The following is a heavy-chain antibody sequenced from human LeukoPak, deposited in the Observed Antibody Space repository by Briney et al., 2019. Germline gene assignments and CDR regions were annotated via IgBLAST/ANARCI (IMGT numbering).Heavy chain of an antibody. V-gene: IGHV4-61*01. CDR1: GGSISSGSYY. J-gene: IGHJ4*02. D-gene: IGHD6-19*01. Sequence: PSETLSLTCTVSGGSISSGSYYWSWIRQPPGKGLEWIGYIYYSGSTNYNPSLKSRVTISVDTSKNQFSLKLSSVTAADTAVYYCAREYTLYRSGWFLDYWGQGTVVTVSS. CDR3: AREYTLYRSGWFLDY. CDR2: IYYSGST.